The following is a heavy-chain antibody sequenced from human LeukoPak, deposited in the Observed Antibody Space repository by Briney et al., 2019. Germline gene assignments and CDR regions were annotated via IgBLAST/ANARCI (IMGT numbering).Heavy chain of an antibody. J-gene: IGHJ4*02. V-gene: IGHV3-23*01. CDR1: GFTFSTYA. CDR2: VRGSGSDT. D-gene: IGHD3-10*01. Sequence: GGSLRLSCAASGFTFSTYAMSWVRQAPGKGLEWVSAVRGSGSDTYYADSVKGRFTISRDNSKNTLYLQMNSLRVDDTAVYYCGRDRGGVNYVDYWGQGSLVTVSS. CDR3: GRDRGGVNYVDY.